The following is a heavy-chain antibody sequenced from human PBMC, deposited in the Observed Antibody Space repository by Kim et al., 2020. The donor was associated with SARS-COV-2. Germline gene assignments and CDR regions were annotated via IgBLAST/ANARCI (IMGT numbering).Heavy chain of an antibody. Sequence: GGSLRLSCAASGFTFSSYSMNWVRQAPGKGLEWVSSISSSSSYIYYADSVKGRFTISRDNAKNSLYLQMNSLRAEDTAVYYCAREVGDIYCSSTSCYIGYWGQGTLVTVSS. J-gene: IGHJ4*02. CDR1: GFTFSSYS. CDR3: AREVGDIYCSSTSCYIGY. V-gene: IGHV3-21*01. CDR2: ISSSSSYI. D-gene: IGHD2-2*02.